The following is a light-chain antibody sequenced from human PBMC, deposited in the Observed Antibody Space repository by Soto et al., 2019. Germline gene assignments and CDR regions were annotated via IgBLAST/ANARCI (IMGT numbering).Light chain of an antibody. CDR1: QVFTTN. CDR2: GPS. CDR3: QQYNNWPPST. V-gene: IGKV3-15*01. Sequence: EIVMTQSPATRLFFQGEKATSSSRPSQVFTTNLPWYQQKPGKAPRLLIYGPSTRATGIPARFSGSGSGTEFTLTISSLQSEDFAVYYCQQYNNWPPSTFGQGTKLEIK. J-gene: IGKJ2*01.